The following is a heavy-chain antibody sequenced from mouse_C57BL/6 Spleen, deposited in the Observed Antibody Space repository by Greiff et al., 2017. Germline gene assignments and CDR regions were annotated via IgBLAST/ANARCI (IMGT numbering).Heavy chain of an antibody. CDR1: GFTFTDYY. J-gene: IGHJ4*01. Sequence: EVQLQQSGPVLVKPGPSVKISCKASGFTFTDYYMHWVKQSHGKSLEWIGLVYPYNGGTSYNKKFKGKATLTVDTSSSTAYMELNSLTSEDSAVYCSATVVASGDAMDYWGQGTSVTVSS. CDR2: VYPYNGGT. V-gene: IGHV1-36*01. CDR3: ATVVASGDAMDY. D-gene: IGHD1-1*01.